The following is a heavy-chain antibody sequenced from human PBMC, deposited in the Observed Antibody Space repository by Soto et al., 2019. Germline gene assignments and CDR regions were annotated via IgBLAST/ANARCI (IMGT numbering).Heavy chain of an antibody. CDR3: AKEGGYCSSTSCYGRVYY. CDR2: ISGSGGST. Sequence: EVQLLESGGGLVQPGGSLRLSCAASGFTFSSYAMSWVRQAPGKGLEWVSAISGSGGSTYYADSVKGRFTISRDNSNHTLXLQMNSLRAEDTAVYYCAKEGGYCSSTSCYGRVYYWGQGTLVTVSS. J-gene: IGHJ4*02. D-gene: IGHD2-2*03. V-gene: IGHV3-23*01. CDR1: GFTFSSYA.